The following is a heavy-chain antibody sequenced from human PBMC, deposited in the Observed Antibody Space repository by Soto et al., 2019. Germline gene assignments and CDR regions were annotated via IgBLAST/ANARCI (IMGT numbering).Heavy chain of an antibody. CDR3: ARGSLEDIVVVHDDNWFDP. Sequence: PSETLSLTCAVYGGSFSGYYWSWIRQPPGKGLEWIGEINHSGSTNYNPSLKSRVTISVDTSKNQFSLKLSSVTAADTAVYYCARGSLEDIVVVHDDNWFDPWGQGTLVTVSS. J-gene: IGHJ5*02. D-gene: IGHD2-2*01. CDR2: INHSGST. V-gene: IGHV4-34*01. CDR1: GGSFSGYY.